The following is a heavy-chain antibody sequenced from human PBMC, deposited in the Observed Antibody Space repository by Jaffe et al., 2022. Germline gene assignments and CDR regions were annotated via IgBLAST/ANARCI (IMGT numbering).Heavy chain of an antibody. CDR3: ARWGGTPRSGYYMDV. CDR2: ISHAGGDDK. D-gene: IGHD3-10*01. V-gene: IGHV3-30*03. CDR1: GYSVSPYG. Sequence: QLQLVESGGGVVQPGMFLRLSCAASGYSVSPYGLHWVRQAPGKGLEWVASISHAGGDDKYTADSVKGRFTISRDNSKNTLYLQMNNLKLEDTAVYYCARWGGTPRSGYYMDVWGKGTTVTVSS. J-gene: IGHJ6*03.